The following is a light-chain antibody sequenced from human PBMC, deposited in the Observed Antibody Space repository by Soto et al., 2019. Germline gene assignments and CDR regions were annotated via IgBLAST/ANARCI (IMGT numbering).Light chain of an antibody. CDR2: AAS. V-gene: IGKV1-17*01. Sequence: DIPLTQTHATLSASVSARVTITXRASQDIRNDLGWYQQKPGKAPKRLIYAASSLQSGVPSRFSGSGSGTEFTLTISSLQPEDFGTYYCLQHNSYPITVGQGTRLEIK. J-gene: IGKJ5*01. CDR3: LQHNSYPIT. CDR1: QDIRND.